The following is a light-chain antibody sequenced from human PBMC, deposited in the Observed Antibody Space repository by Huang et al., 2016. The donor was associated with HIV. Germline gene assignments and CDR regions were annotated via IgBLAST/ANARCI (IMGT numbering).Light chain of an antibody. V-gene: IGKV3-20*01. CDR1: QTVSNGY. Sequence: EIVLTQSPGTLSLSPGQRLTLSCRASQTVSNGYLAWYQQKPGQSARLLIYAASTSGAGIPDRFSGSGSATDFILTVSRLEPEDSAVYYCQQYALSPWTFGHGTKVEI. J-gene: IGKJ1*01. CDR3: QQYALSPWT. CDR2: AAS.